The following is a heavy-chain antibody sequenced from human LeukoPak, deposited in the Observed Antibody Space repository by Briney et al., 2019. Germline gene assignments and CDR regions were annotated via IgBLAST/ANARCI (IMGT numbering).Heavy chain of an antibody. CDR3: ARGTLKAAATDFDY. D-gene: IGHD6-13*01. V-gene: IGHV3-20*04. CDR2: INWNGGST. Sequence: GGSLRLSCAASGFTFDDYGMSWVRQAPGKGLVWVSGINWNGGSTGYADSVKGRFTISRDNAKNSLYLQMNSLRAEDTALYYCARGTLKAAATDFDYWGQGTLVTVSS. CDR1: GFTFDDYG. J-gene: IGHJ4*02.